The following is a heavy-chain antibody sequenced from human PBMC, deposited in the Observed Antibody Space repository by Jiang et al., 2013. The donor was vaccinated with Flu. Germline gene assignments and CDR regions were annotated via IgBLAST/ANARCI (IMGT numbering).Heavy chain of an antibody. V-gene: IGHV5-51*01. Sequence: AEVKKPGESLKISCKGSGYSFTSYWIGWVRQMPGKGLEWMGIIYPGDSDTRYSPSFQGQVTISVDKSTTTANLHWSSLKASDTAMYYCARQREYSYGPNAFDIWGQGTMVTVSS. CDR3: ARQREYSYGPNAFDI. J-gene: IGHJ3*02. D-gene: IGHD5-18*01. CDR1: GYSFTSYW. CDR2: IYPGDSDT.